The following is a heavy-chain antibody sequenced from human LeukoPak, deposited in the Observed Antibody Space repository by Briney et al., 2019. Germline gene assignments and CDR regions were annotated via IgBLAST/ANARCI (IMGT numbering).Heavy chain of an antibody. CDR2: IYDSGST. CDR1: GGSISSGGYS. CDR3: ATYSGTSRRPAGTFDI. Sequence: SETLSLTCAVSGGSISSGGYSWSWIRQPPGEGLEWLGYIYDSGSTYYNPSLKSRVTISVDRSKNQFSLKLSSVTAADTAVYYCATYSGTSRRPAGTFDIWGQGTMVTVSS. D-gene: IGHD1-26*01. J-gene: IGHJ3*02. V-gene: IGHV4-30-2*01.